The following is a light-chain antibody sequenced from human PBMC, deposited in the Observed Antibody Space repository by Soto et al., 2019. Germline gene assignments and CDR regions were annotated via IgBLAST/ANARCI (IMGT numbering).Light chain of an antibody. V-gene: IGLV2-14*02. Sequence: QSVLTQPASVSGSPGQSITISCTGASSDVGSYNLVSWYQQHPGKAPKLMIYEGTKRPSGVSDRFSGSKSGNTASLTISGLQAEDEADYYCSSYTSFSTYVFGTGTKGTVL. CDR3: SSYTSFSTYV. CDR2: EGT. J-gene: IGLJ1*01. CDR1: SSDVGSYNL.